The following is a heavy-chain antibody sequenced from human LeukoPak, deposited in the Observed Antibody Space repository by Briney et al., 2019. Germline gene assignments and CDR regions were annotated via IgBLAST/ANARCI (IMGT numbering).Heavy chain of an antibody. D-gene: IGHD3-10*01. CDR1: GGSFSGYY. Sequence: SETLPLTCAVYGGSFSGYYWSWIRQPPGKGLEWIGEINHSGSTNYNPSLKSRVTISVDTSKNQFSLKLSSVTAADTAVYYCARHIPVRGEVLNPYNRFDPWGQGTLVTVSS. CDR2: INHSGST. J-gene: IGHJ5*02. V-gene: IGHV4-34*01. CDR3: ARHIPVRGEVLNPYNRFDP.